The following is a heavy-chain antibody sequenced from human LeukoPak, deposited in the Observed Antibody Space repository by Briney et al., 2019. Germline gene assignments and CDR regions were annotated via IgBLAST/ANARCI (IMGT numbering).Heavy chain of an antibody. CDR2: ISWDGGST. CDR3: ARLRKLRYFDWTRSYYFDY. Sequence: GGSLRLSCAASGFTFDDYAMHWVRQAPGKGLEWVSLISWDGGSTYYADSVKGRFTISRDNSKNSLYLQMNSLRAEDTAVYYCARLRKLRYFDWTRSYYFDYWGQGTLVTVSS. D-gene: IGHD3-9*01. CDR1: GFTFDDYA. J-gene: IGHJ4*02. V-gene: IGHV3-43D*03.